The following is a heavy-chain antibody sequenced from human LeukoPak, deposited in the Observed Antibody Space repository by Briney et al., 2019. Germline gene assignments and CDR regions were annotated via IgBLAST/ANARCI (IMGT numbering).Heavy chain of an antibody. CDR2: IYSGGST. V-gene: IGHV3-66*01. D-gene: IGHD3-10*01. J-gene: IGHJ4*02. CDR3: AKDLITMVRGVITLGY. CDR1: EFSVGSNY. Sequence: GGSLRLSCAASEFSVGSNYMTWVRQAPGKGLEWVSLIYSGGSTYYADSVKGRFTISRDNSKNTLYLQMNSLRAEDTAVYYCAKDLITMVRGVITLGYCGQGTLVTVSS.